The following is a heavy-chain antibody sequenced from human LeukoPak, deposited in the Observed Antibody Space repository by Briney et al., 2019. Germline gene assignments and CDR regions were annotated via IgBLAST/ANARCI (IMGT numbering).Heavy chain of an antibody. CDR1: GFTFSSYG. D-gene: IGHD3-10*01. Sequence: GRSLRLSCAASGFTFSSYGMHWVRQAPGKGLEWVAVISFDGSNKYYADSVKGRFTISRDNSKNTLCLQMNSLRAEDTAVYYCAKDRDHCGSGWIGHWGQGALVTVSS. CDR2: ISFDGSNK. V-gene: IGHV3-30*18. CDR3: AKDRDHCGSGWIGH. J-gene: IGHJ4*02.